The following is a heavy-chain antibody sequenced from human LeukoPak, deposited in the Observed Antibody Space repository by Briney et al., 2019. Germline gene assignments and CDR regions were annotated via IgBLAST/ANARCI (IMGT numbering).Heavy chain of an antibody. CDR2: IYPRDGST. V-gene: IGHV1-46*01. Sequence: LWASVKVSCKASGYSFTSNYIHWVRQAPGQGLEWMGMIYPRDGSTSYAQKFQGRVTVTRDTSKNQFSLKLSSVTAADTAVYYCARAPLNYYDFWSGYYGSWFDPWGQGTLVTVSS. CDR3: ARAPLNYYDFWSGYYGSWFDP. CDR1: GYSFTSNY. J-gene: IGHJ5*02. D-gene: IGHD3-3*01.